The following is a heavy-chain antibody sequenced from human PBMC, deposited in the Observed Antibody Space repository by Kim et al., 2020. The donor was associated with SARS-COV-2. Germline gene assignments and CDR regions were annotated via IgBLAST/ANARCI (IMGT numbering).Heavy chain of an antibody. V-gene: IGHV3-30-3*01. CDR3: AREHYRSGWFRSGYYYY. D-gene: IGHD6-19*01. Sequence: GGSLRLSCAASGFTFSSYAMHWVRQAPGKGLEWVAVISYDGSNKYYADSVKGRFTISRDNSKNTLYLQMNSLRAEDTAVYYCAREHYRSGWFRSGYYYY. CDR1: GFTFSSYA. J-gene: IGHJ6*01. CDR2: ISYDGSNK.